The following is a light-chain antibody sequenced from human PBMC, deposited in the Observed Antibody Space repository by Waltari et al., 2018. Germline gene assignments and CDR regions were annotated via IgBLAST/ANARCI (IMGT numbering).Light chain of an antibody. CDR1: STDLGDYNY. Sequence: QSALTQPASVSGSPGQSIPISCPGTSTDLGDYNYLSWYQQHPVKAPKLIIYDVTKRPSGISDRFSGSKSGDTASLIISGLQAEDESDFYCSSYRRGSTVVFGGGTKLTVL. J-gene: IGLJ2*01. CDR3: SSYRRGSTVV. V-gene: IGLV2-14*03. CDR2: DVT.